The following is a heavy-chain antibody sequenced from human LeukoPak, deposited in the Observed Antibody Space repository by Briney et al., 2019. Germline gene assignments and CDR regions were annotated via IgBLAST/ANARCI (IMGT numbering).Heavy chain of an antibody. D-gene: IGHD6-6*01. CDR1: GFTFRNYW. CDR2: IKEDGSDK. V-gene: IGHV3-7*01. J-gene: IGHJ4*02. CDR3: VRGTRSNSF. Sequence: GGSLRLSCTASGFTFRNYWMSWVRQAPGKGLECVAYIKEDGSDKNYVDSVRGRFTISRDNAKSSLYLQMNSLRVEDTAVYYCVRGTRSNSFWGQGTQVTVSS.